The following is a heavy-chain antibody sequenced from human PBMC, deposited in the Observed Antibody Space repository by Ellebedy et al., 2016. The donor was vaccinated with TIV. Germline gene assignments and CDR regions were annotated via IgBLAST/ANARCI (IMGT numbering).Heavy chain of an antibody. V-gene: IGHV3-48*04. J-gene: IGHJ5*02. CDR3: ARPRCGDCLRGWFDP. Sequence: GGSLRLXXAASGFTFSSYSMNWVRQAPGKGLEWVSYISSSSSTIYYADSVKGRFTISRDNAKNSLYLQMNSLRAEDTAVYYCARPRCGDCLRGWFDPWGQGTLVTVSS. CDR1: GFTFSSYS. D-gene: IGHD2-21*02. CDR2: ISSSSSTI.